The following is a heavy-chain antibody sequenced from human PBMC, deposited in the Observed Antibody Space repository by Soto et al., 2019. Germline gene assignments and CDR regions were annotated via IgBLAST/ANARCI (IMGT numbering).Heavy chain of an antibody. J-gene: IGHJ4*02. CDR3: ARDYVFWSAVGGGTFDY. D-gene: IGHD3-3*01. CDR1: GYTFINYG. Sequence: QIPLVQSGPEVKKPGASVKVSCKASGYTFINYGISWVRQAPGQGLEWMGWISGDNGGRNYTQNLQGRVTMTTDTSTSTAYMELRSLRSDDTAVYYCARDYVFWSAVGGGTFDYWGQGTLVTVSS. V-gene: IGHV1-18*01. CDR2: ISGDNGGR.